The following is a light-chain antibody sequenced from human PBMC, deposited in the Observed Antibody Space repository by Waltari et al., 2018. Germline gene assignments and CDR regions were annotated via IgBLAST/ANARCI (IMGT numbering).Light chain of an antibody. CDR1: QNIDNN. V-gene: IGKV3-15*01. CDR2: GAS. Sequence: EVVMTQSPAALSVSPGERVTLSCKASQNIDNNLAWYQQKPGQRPRLLIYGASTRATGVPARFSGSGSGTVFTLTISSLQSEDCAVFYCQQYNRWPPLTFGGGTKVEIK. CDR3: QQYNRWPPLT. J-gene: IGKJ4*01.